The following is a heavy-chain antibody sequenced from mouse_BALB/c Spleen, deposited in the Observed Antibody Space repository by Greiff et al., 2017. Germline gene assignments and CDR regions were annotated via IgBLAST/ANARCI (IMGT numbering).Heavy chain of an antibody. J-gene: IGHJ2*01. CDR2: IRNKANGYTT. CDR3: ARDLYGLDY. Sequence: EVHLVESGGGLVQPGGSLRLSCATSGFTFTDYYMSWVRQPPGKALEWLGFIRNKANGYTTEYSASVKGRFTISRDNSQSILYLQMNTLRAEDSATYYCARDLYGLDYWGQGTTLTVSS. D-gene: IGHD1-2*01. CDR1: GFTFTDYY. V-gene: IGHV7-3*02.